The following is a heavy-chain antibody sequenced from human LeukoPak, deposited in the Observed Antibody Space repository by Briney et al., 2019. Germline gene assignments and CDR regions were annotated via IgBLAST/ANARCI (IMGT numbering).Heavy chain of an antibody. Sequence: SQTLSLTCAISGDSVSSNSAAWNWIRQSPSRGLEWLGRTYYRSKWYYEYAVSVKSRITINPDTSKNQFSLQLSSVTPEDTAVYYCVGEGPGVAVGDYWGQGTLVTVSS. V-gene: IGHV6-1*01. J-gene: IGHJ4*02. CDR3: VGEGPGVAVGDY. CDR2: TYYRSKWYY. D-gene: IGHD6-19*01. CDR1: GDSVSSNSAA.